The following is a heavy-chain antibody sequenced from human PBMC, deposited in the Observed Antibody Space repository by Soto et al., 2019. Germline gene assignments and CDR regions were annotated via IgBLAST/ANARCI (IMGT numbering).Heavy chain of an antibody. Sequence: EVQLLESGGGLVQPGGSLRLSCAASGFTFSSYAMSWVRQAPGKGLEWVSAISGSGGSTYYADSVKGRFTISRDNSKNTLYLQMNSLRAEDTAVYYCAKDLRSSYLPLDAFDIWGQGTMVTVSS. V-gene: IGHV3-23*01. CDR3: AKDLRSSYLPLDAFDI. CDR1: GFTFSSYA. D-gene: IGHD3-10*01. J-gene: IGHJ3*02. CDR2: ISGSGGST.